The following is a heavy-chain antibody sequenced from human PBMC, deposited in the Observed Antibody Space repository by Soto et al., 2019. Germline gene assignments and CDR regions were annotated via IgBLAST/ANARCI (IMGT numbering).Heavy chain of an antibody. Sequence: QVHLVQSGAEVKKPGASVKVSCKASGFTFTSYAITWVRQAPGQGLEWMGWISAYNGNTNYAQNLQGRVTMTTDSSTSTAYMELGSLTSDDTAVYYCARDFTGWPPDGVDSWGQVTLVSVSS. CDR3: ARDFTGWPPDGVDS. CDR2: ISAYNGNT. CDR1: GFTFTSYA. V-gene: IGHV1-18*01. D-gene: IGHD3-16*01. J-gene: IGHJ4*02.